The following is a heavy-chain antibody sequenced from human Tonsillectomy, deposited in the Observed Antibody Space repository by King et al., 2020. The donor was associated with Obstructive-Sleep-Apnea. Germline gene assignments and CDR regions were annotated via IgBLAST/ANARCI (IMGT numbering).Heavy chain of an antibody. D-gene: IGHD3-10*01. CDR2: IYYSGST. J-gene: IGHJ4*02. CDR3: ARGSPYYFDY. V-gene: IGHV4-31*03. Sequence: VQLQESGPGLVKPSQTLSLTCIVSGGSISRDGYYWSWIRQHPGKGLEWIAYIYYSGSTYYNPSLKSRVTISVDTSKNQLSLKLSSMTAADTAVYYCARGSPYYFDYWGQGTLVTVSS. CDR1: GGSISRDGYY.